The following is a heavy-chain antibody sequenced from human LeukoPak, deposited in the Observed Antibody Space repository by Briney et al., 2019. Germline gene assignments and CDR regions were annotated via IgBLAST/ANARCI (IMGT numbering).Heavy chain of an antibody. D-gene: IGHD3-3*01. CDR1: GYTFTSYG. J-gene: IGHJ4*02. V-gene: IGHV1-18*01. CDR3: ARGGEGVAYYDFWSGYYTEDY. Sequence: ASVKVSCKASGYTFTSYGISWVRQAPGQGLEWMGWISAYNGNTNYAQKLQGRVTMTTDTSTSTAYMELRSLRSDDTAVYYCARGGEGVAYYDFWSGYYTEDYWGQGTLVTVSS. CDR2: ISAYNGNT.